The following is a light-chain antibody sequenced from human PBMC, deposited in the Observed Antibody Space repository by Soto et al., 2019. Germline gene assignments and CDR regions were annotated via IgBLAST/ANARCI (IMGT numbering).Light chain of an antibody. Sequence: QSVLTQPPSASGTPGQRVTISCSGKSTNIGRNTVNWYQQLPGTAPKLLIYSNNQRPSGVPDRFSGSKSGTSASLAISGLQSEDEADYYCAAWDDSLNGYVFGTGTKVTVL. CDR2: SNN. CDR3: AAWDDSLNGYV. J-gene: IGLJ1*01. V-gene: IGLV1-44*01. CDR1: STNIGRNT.